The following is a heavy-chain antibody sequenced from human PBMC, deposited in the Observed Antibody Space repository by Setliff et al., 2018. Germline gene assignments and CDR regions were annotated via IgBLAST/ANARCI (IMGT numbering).Heavy chain of an antibody. CDR1: GDSLSDYY. CDR2: INHRGST. V-gene: IGHV4-34*01. D-gene: IGHD1-7*01. CDR3: ARDQFRNSGGLYS. J-gene: IGHJ5*02. Sequence: SETLFLTCAVYGDSLSDYYWSWIRQAPGKGPEWIEEINHRGSTNYSPSLRSRVTMSVDTSKNTLYLQMSSLRADDTAMYYCARDQFRNSGGLYSWGQGTLVTV.